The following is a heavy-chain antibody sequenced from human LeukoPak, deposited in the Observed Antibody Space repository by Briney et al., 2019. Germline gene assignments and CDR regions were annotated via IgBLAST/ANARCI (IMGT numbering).Heavy chain of an antibody. CDR3: AKERTDYALDY. Sequence: GGSLRLSCAASGFTFGSYGIHWARQAPGKGLEWVAVISYDGSNKYYADSVKGRFTISRDNSKNTLYLQVNSLRAEDTAVYYCAKERTDYALDYWGQGTLVTVSS. J-gene: IGHJ4*02. CDR1: GFTFGSYG. D-gene: IGHD4-17*01. V-gene: IGHV3-30*18. CDR2: ISYDGSNK.